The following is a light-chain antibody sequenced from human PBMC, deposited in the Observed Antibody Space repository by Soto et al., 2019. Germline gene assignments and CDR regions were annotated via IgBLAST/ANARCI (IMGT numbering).Light chain of an antibody. CDR3: SSYAGSNNFV. J-gene: IGLJ1*01. Sequence: QSVLTQPPSVSGAPGQRVTISCTGSNSNIGADYAVHWYQHLPGTAPKLLLTGDTSGPSGVPDXFSXSKSGNTASLTVSGLQAEDEADYYCSSYAGSNNFVFGTGTKVTVL. CDR2: GDT. CDR1: NSNIGADYA. V-gene: IGLV1-40*01.